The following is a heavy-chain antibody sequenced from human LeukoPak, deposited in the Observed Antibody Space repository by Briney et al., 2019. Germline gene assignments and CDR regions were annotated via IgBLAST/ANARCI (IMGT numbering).Heavy chain of an antibody. CDR2: ISGSGGST. Sequence: PGGSLRLPCAASGFTFSSYAMSWVRQAPGKGLEWVSAISGSGGSTYYADSVKGRFTISRDNSKNTLYLQMNSLRAEDTAVYYCAKDGGSSSSSIPDYWGQGTLVTVSS. CDR3: AKDGGSSSSSIPDY. CDR1: GFTFSSYA. V-gene: IGHV3-23*01. D-gene: IGHD6-13*01. J-gene: IGHJ4*02.